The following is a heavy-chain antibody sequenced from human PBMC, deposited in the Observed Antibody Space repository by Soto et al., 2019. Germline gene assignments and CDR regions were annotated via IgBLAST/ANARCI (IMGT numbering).Heavy chain of an antibody. D-gene: IGHD3-10*01. V-gene: IGHV1-69*13. CDR1: GGTFSSYA. CDR2: IIPIFGTA. CDR3: AREQGILWFGELLYMDYYGMDV. J-gene: IGHJ6*02. Sequence: GASVKVSCKASGGTFSSYAISWVRQAPGQGLEWMGGIIPIFGTANYAQKFQGRVTITADESTSTAYMELSSLRSEDTAVYYCAREQGILWFGELLYMDYYGMDVWGQGTTVTVSS.